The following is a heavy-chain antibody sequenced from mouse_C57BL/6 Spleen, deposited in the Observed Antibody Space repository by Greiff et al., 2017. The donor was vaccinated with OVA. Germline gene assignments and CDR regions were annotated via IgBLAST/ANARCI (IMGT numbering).Heavy chain of an antibody. J-gene: IGHJ4*01. D-gene: IGHD1-1*01. CDR2: ISDGGSYT. Sequence: EVQVVESGGGLVKPGGSLKLSCAASGFTFSSYAMSWVRQTPEKRLEWVATISDGGSYTYYPDNVKGRFTISRDNAKNNLYLQMSHLKSEDTAMYYCARTNYYYGSHYAMDYWGQGTSVTVSS. V-gene: IGHV5-4*01. CDR3: ARTNYYYGSHYAMDY. CDR1: GFTFSSYA.